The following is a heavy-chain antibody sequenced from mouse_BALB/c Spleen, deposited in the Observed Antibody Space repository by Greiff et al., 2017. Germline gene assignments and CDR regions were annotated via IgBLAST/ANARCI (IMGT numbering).Heavy chain of an antibody. V-gene: IGHV10-1*02. D-gene: IGHD2-4*01. CDR3: VRESTMMTYDFDV. J-gene: IGHJ1*01. Sequence: EVQLVESGGGLVQSKGSLKLSCAASGFTFNTYAMHWVRQAPGKGLEWVARIRSKSNNYATYYADSVKDRITISRDDSQSMLYLHMNNLKTEDTAMYYCVRESTMMTYDFDVWGAGTTVTVSS. CDR2: IRSKSNNYAT. CDR1: GFTFNTYA.